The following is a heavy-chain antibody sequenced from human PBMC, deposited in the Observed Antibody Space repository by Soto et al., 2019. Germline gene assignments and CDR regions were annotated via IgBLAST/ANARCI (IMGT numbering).Heavy chain of an antibody. CDR2: IWYDGSNK. CDR3: ARDPPSGCSSTSCYPGRYGMDV. CDR1: GFTFSSYG. V-gene: IGHV3-33*01. D-gene: IGHD2-2*01. J-gene: IGHJ6*02. Sequence: GGSLRLSCAASGFTFSSYGMHWVRQAPGKGLEWVAVIWYDGSNKYYADSVKGRFTISRDNSKNTLYLQMNSLRAEDTAVYYCARDPPSGCSSTSCYPGRYGMDVWGQGTTVTVSS.